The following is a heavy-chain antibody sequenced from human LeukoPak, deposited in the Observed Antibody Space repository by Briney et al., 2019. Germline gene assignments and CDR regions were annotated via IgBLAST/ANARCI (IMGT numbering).Heavy chain of an antibody. CDR1: GLTFSSYS. D-gene: IGHD5-18*01. CDR2: IKQDGSEK. V-gene: IGHV3-7*01. Sequence: GGSLRLSCAASGLTFSSYSMNWVRQAPGKGLEWVANIKQDGSEKYYVDSVKGRFTISRDNAKNSLYLQMNSLRAEDTAVYYCAREGPLIQLPYFDYWGQGTLVTVSS. CDR3: AREGPLIQLPYFDY. J-gene: IGHJ4*02.